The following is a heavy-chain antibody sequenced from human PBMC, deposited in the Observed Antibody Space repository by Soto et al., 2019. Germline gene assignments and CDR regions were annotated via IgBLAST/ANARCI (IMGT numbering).Heavy chain of an antibody. CDR3: ARVIWSGHLTSDL. J-gene: IGHJ5*02. D-gene: IGHD3-3*01. Sequence: PGGSLRLSCAASGFTFSSNSMNWVRQAPGKGLEWISYISSSSSSTIYADSVKGRFTISRDNAKNSLYLQMNSLRDEDTAVYYCARVIWSGHLTSDLWGQGT. CDR2: ISSSSSST. V-gene: IGHV3-48*02. CDR1: GFTFSSNS.